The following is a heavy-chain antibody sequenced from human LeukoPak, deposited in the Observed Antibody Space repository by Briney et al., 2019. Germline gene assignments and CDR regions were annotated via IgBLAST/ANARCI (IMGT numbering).Heavy chain of an antibody. CDR1: GFTVSSNY. V-gene: IGHV3-66*01. Sequence: GGSLRLSFAASGFTVSSNYMSWVRQAPGKGLEGVSGIYSGGSTYYADSLQGRFTISRENSKNTLYLKMNSLRGEDTAVYYCARDFILGGAQDYWGQGTLVTVSS. D-gene: IGHD1-26*01. J-gene: IGHJ4*02. CDR2: IYSGGST. CDR3: ARDFILGGAQDY.